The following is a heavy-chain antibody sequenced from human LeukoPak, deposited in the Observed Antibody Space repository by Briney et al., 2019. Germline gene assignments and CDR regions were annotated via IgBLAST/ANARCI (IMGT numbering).Heavy chain of an antibody. J-gene: IGHJ4*02. D-gene: IGHD7-27*01. V-gene: IGHV3-23*01. CDR1: GFAFSSYA. CDR2: ITGSGGNT. Sequence: GGSLRLSCAASGFAFSSYAMSWVRQAPGKGLEWVSGITGSGGNTYYADSVKGRFTISRDNSKNTLDLQMNSLRAEDTAVYYCAKRTNWGTGGIDYWGQGTLVTVSS. CDR3: AKRTNWGTGGIDY.